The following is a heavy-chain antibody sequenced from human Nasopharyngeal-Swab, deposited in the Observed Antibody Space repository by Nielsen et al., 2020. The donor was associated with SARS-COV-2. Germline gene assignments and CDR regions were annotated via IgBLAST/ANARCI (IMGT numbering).Heavy chain of an antibody. D-gene: IGHD3-22*01. CDR1: GFTVSSNY. CDR2: IYSGGST. Sequence: GESLKISCAASGFTVSSNYMSWVRQAPGKGLEWVSVIYSGGSTYYADSVKGRFTISRDNSKNTLYLQMNSLRAEDTAVYYCARGPVVNAFDIWGQGTMVTVSS. J-gene: IGHJ3*02. V-gene: IGHV3-66*01. CDR3: ARGPVVNAFDI.